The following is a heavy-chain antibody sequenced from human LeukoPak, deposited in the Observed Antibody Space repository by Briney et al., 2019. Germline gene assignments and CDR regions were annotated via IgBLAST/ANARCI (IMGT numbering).Heavy chain of an antibody. CDR1: GYTFTGYY. CDR3: ARATGWELLAGGAFDI. Sequence: ASVKVSCKASGYTFTGYYMHWVRQAPGQGLEWMGWIKPNSGGTNYAQKFQGRVTMTRDTSISTAYMELSRLRSDDTAVYYCARATGWELLAGGAFDIWGQGTMVTVSS. J-gene: IGHJ3*02. V-gene: IGHV1-2*02. D-gene: IGHD1-26*01. CDR2: IKPNSGGT.